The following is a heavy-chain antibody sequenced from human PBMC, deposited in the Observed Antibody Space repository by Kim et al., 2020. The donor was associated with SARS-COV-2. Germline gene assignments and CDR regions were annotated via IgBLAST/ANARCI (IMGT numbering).Heavy chain of an antibody. V-gene: IGHV1-8*01. J-gene: IGHJ6*02. Sequence: ASVKVSCKASGYTFTSYDINWVRQATGQGLEWMGWMNPNSGNTGYAQKFQGRVTMTMNTSISTAYMELSSLRSEDTAVYYCARGQKRITMIVVVPNYYYYGMDVWGQGTTVTVSS. CDR1: GYTFTSYD. CDR3: ARGQKRITMIVVVPNYYYYGMDV. CDR2: MNPNSGNT. D-gene: IGHD3-22*01.